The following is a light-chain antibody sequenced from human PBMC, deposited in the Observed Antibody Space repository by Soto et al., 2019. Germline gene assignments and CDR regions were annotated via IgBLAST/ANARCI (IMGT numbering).Light chain of an antibody. CDR2: CAS. J-gene: IGKJ3*01. V-gene: IGKV3-20*01. Sequence: EIVLTQSPGTLSLSPGERATLSCRASQSVSSSYLAWYQQKPGQAPRLLIYCASSRATGIPERFSVSGSGTDFTLTISRLEPDDFAVYYCQQYGSSPLTFGPGTKVDIK. CDR3: QQYGSSPLT. CDR1: QSVSSSY.